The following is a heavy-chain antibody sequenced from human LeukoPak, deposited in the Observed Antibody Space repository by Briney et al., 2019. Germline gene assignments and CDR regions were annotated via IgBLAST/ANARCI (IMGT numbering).Heavy chain of an antibody. V-gene: IGHV3-21*01. CDR3: ARPQYGSGSYYFDY. J-gene: IGHJ4*02. CDR1: GFRFRNAW. Sequence: PGGSLRLSCAASGFRFRNAWMSWVRQAPGKGLEWVSSISSSSSYIYYADSVKGRFTISRDNAKNSLYLQMNSLRAEDTAVYYCARPQYGSGSYYFDYWGQGTLVTVSS. D-gene: IGHD3-10*01. CDR2: ISSSSSYI.